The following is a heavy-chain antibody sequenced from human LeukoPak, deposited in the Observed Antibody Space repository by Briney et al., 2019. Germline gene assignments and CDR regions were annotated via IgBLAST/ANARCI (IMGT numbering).Heavy chain of an antibody. D-gene: IGHD2-2*01. CDR2: IYYSGST. V-gene: IGHV4-39*01. CDR1: GGSISSSSYY. J-gene: IGHJ4*02. CDR3: ARPPKYCSSTSCGHFDY. Sequence: SETLSLTCTASGGSISSSSYYWGWIRQPPGKGLEWIGSIYYSGSTYYNPSLKSRVTISVDTSKNQFSLKLSSVTAADTAVYYCARPPKYCSSTSCGHFDYWGQGTLVTVSS.